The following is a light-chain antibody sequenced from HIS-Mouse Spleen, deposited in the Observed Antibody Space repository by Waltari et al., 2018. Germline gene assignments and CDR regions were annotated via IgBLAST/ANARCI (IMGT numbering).Light chain of an antibody. J-gene: IGLJ3*02. CDR2: EGS. CDR3: CSYAGSSTWV. Sequence: QSALTQPASASGSPGQSITISCTGTSRDVGSFNIVSWYQQHPGKAPKLMIYEGSKRPSGVSNRFSGSKSGNTASLTISGLQAEDEADYYCCSYAGSSTWVFGGGTKLTVL. CDR1: SRDVGSFNI. V-gene: IGLV2-23*01.